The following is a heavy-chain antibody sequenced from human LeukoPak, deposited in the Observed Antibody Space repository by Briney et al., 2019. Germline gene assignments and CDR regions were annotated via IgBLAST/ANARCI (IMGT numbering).Heavy chain of an antibody. D-gene: IGHD3-10*01. CDR1: GLTFSSYA. CDR2: ISYDGSNK. J-gene: IGHJ4*02. V-gene: IGHV3-30-3*01. CDR3: ARALWFGELLYPFDY. Sequence: PGGSLRLSCAASGLTFSSYAMHWVRQAPGKGLEWVAVISYDGSNKYYADSVKGRFTISRDSSKNTLYLQMNSLRAEDTAVYYCARALWFGELLYPFDYWGQGTLVTVSS.